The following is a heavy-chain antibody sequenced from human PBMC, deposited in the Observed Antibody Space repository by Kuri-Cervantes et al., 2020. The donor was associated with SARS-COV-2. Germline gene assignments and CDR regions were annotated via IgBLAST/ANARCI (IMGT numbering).Heavy chain of an antibody. CDR2: ISYDGSNK. Sequence: GGSLRLSCAASGFTFSSYAMHWVRQAPGKGLEWVAVISYDGSNKYYADFVKGRFTISRDNSKNTLYLQMNSLRAEDTAVYYCAKGVKIYYVSSGPDGWDQGTLVTVSS. D-gene: IGHD3-22*01. CDR3: AKGVKIYYVSSGPDG. V-gene: IGHV3-30-3*01. J-gene: IGHJ4*02. CDR1: GFTFSSYA.